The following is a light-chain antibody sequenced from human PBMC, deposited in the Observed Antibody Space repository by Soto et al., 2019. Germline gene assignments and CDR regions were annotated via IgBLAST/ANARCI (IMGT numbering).Light chain of an antibody. CDR1: SSNIGSNT. J-gene: IGLJ1*01. CDR3: AALDDSLIGQV. Sequence: QSALTQPPSASGTPGQRVTISCSGSSSNIGSNTVNWYQQLPGTAPKLLIYNNNLRPSGVPDRFSGSESGTSASLAISGLQSDDEADYYCAALDDSLIGQVFGTGTKVTV. V-gene: IGLV1-44*01. CDR2: NNN.